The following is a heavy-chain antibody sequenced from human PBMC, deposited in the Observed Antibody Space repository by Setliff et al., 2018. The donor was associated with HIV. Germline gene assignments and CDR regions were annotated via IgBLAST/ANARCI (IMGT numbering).Heavy chain of an antibody. CDR1: GGSISGGSYY. CDR2: VYTRGTT. V-gene: IGHV4-61*02. CDR3: AREDYYYYGMDV. Sequence: SETLSLTCSVSGGSISGGSYYWSWIRQPAGKGLEWIGRVYTRGTTKYNPSLKSRVTISVDTSKNQFSLKLSSVTAADTAVYYCAREDYYYYGMDVWGQGTTVTVSS. J-gene: IGHJ6*02.